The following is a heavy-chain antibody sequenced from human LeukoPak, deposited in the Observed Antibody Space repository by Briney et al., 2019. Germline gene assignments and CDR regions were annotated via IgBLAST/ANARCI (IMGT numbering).Heavy chain of an antibody. CDR3: AKGSSGYFFDL. Sequence: HPGGSLRLSCAAYGFIFNNYGLVWVRQAPGKGLEWVSAISNDGGGTTYADFVKGRFSVSRDNSKNTLFLQMNSLRAEDTALYYCAKGSSGYFFDLWGQGTLVTVSS. J-gene: IGHJ4*02. CDR2: ISNDGGGT. CDR1: GFIFNNYG. D-gene: IGHD3-22*01. V-gene: IGHV3-23*01.